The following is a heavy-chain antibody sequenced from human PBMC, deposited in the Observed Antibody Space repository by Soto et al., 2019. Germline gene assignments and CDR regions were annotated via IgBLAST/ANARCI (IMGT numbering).Heavy chain of an antibody. CDR3: TTDESPVLSSGWPNWFDP. CDR2: IKSKTDGGTT. D-gene: IGHD6-19*01. J-gene: IGHJ5*02. Sequence: GGSLRLSCAASGFTFSNAWMSWVRQAPGKGLEWVGRIKSKTDGGTTDYAAPVKGRFTISRDDSKNTLYLQMNSLKTEDTAVYYCTTDESPVLSSGWPNWFDPWGQGTLVTVSS. CDR1: GFTFSNAW. V-gene: IGHV3-15*01.